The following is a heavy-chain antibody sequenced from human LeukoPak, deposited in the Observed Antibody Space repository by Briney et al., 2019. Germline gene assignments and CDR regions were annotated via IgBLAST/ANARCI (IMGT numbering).Heavy chain of an antibody. Sequence: ASVKISCKASGYTFTCYYMHWVRQAPGQGLEWMGWINPNSGGTNYAQKFQGRVTMTRDTSISTAYMELSRLRSDDTAVYYCARESADYYDSSGYYYLVYNFDYSVQGTLVTVSS. V-gene: IGHV1-2*02. CDR1: GYTFTCYY. J-gene: IGHJ4*02. D-gene: IGHD3-22*01. CDR3: ARESADYYDSSGYYYLVYNFDY. CDR2: INPNSGGT.